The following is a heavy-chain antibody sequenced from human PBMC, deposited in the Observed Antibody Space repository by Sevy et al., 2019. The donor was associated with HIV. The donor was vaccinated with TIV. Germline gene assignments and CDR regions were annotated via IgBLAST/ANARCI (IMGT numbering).Heavy chain of an antibody. Sequence: SETLSLTCSVSGGSISGYYWSWIRQPPGKGLEWIGYIYHSGSTIYNPSLNSRVTISVDTAKTQFSLKLTSVTAADTAVYYCARRGQLANSYYGMDVWGQGTTVTVSS. D-gene: IGHD3-10*01. CDR3: ARRGQLANSYYGMDV. V-gene: IGHV4-59*12. CDR1: GGSISGYY. J-gene: IGHJ6*02. CDR2: IYHSGST.